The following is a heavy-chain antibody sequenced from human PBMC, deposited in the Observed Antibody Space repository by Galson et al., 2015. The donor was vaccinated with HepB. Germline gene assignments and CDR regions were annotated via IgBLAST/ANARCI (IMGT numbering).Heavy chain of an antibody. D-gene: IGHD5-18*01. J-gene: IGHJ4*02. Sequence: SVKVSCKASGGTFSRYTMSWVRQAPGQGLEWMGGIIPLFGTANYAQRFQGRVTITADESTSTAYLELSGLRSDDTAVYYCAREGYADTNMVAPFDYWDQGTLVTVSS. CDR3: AREGYADTNMVAPFDY. V-gene: IGHV1-69*13. CDR1: GGTFSRYT. CDR2: IIPLFGTA.